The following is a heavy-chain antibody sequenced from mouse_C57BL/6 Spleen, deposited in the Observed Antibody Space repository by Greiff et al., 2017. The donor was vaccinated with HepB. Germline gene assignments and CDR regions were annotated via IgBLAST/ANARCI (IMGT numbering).Heavy chain of an antibody. CDR2: ISSGSSTI. D-gene: IGHD4-1*01. Sequence: EVKLVESGGGLVKPGGSLKLPCAASGFTFSDYGMHWVRQAPEKGLEWVAYISSGSSTIYYADTVKGRFTISRDNAKNTLFLQMTSLRSEDTAMYYCARPYGLGRFAYWGQGTLVTVSA. CDR3: ARPYGLGRFAY. J-gene: IGHJ3*01. V-gene: IGHV5-17*01. CDR1: GFTFSDYG.